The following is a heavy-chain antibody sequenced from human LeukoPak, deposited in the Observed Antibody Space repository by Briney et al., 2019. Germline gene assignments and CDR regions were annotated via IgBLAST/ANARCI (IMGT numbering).Heavy chain of an antibody. CDR2: ISGSGGST. CDR3: AKDLFGSIFDYGGHGGAFDI. D-gene: IGHD4-23*01. V-gene: IGHV3-23*01. J-gene: IGHJ3*02. Sequence: PGGSLRLSCAASGFTFSSYAMSWVRQAPGKGLEWVSAISGSGGSTYYADSVKGRFTISRDNSKNTLYLQMNSLRAEDTAVYYCAKDLFGSIFDYGGHGGAFDIWGQGTMVTVSS. CDR1: GFTFSSYA.